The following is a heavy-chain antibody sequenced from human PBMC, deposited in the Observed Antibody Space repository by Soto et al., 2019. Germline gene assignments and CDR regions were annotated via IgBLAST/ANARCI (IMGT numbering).Heavy chain of an antibody. CDR2: IYYSGST. CDR3: ARVWGGAFDI. V-gene: IGHV4-59*01. J-gene: IGHJ3*02. D-gene: IGHD3-10*01. Sequence: QVQLQESGPGLLKPSETLSLTCAVSGGSISSSYWSWIRQPPGKGLEWIGYIYYSGSTNYNPSLKSRVTISVDTSKNQFSLKLSSVTAADTAVYYCARVWGGAFDIWGQGTMVTVSS. CDR1: GGSISSSY.